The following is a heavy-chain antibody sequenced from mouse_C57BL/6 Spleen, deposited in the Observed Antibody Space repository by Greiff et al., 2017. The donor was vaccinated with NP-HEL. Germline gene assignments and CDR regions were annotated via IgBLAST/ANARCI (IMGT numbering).Heavy chain of an antibody. J-gene: IGHJ4*01. D-gene: IGHD4-1*01. CDR1: GYTFTSYW. CDR2: IDPNSGGT. CDR3: TPDWDAMDY. V-gene: IGHV1-72*01. Sequence: QVQLQQPGAELVKPGASVKLSCKASGYTFTSYWMHWVKQRPGRCLESIGRIDPNSGGTKYNEKFKSKATLTVDKPSSTAYMQLSSLTSEDSAVYYCTPDWDAMDYWGQGTSVTVSS.